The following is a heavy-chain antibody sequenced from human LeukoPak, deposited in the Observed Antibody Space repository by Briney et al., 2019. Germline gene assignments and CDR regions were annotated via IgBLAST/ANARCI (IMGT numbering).Heavy chain of an antibody. Sequence: PSETLSLTCTVSGGSISSYYWSWIRQPAGKGLEWIGRIYSSGSTSGSTNYNPSLKSRVTISVDTSKNQFSLKLSSVTAADTAVYYCARHFSGGWYFDLWGRGTLVTVSS. V-gene: IGHV4-4*07. CDR3: ARHFSGGWYFDL. CDR1: GGSISSYY. CDR2: IYSSGSTSGST. D-gene: IGHD3-3*02. J-gene: IGHJ2*01.